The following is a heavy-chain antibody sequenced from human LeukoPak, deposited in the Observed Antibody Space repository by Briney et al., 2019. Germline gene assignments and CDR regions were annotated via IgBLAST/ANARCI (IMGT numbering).Heavy chain of an antibody. V-gene: IGHV3-74*01. J-gene: IGHJ6*02. CDR2: INTDLSST. D-gene: IGHD2-2*01. Sequence: PGGSLRLSCAASGFTFSSYLMHWVRQAPGKGLVWVARINTDLSSTTYADSVKGRFTISRDNAKNTVYLQMNRLRAEDTAVYYCARVGYCSSGICYGMDVWGPGTTVTVSS. CDR3: ARVGYCSSGICYGMDV. CDR1: GFTFSSYL.